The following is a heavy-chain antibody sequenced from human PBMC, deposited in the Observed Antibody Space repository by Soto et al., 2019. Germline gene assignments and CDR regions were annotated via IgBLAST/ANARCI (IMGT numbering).Heavy chain of an antibody. CDR1: GFTVSNNY. CDR3: ARETYPSSSGYDY. CDR2: IYGGDRT. J-gene: IGHJ4*02. D-gene: IGHD6-19*01. Sequence: PGGSLRLSCAASGFTVSNNYMSWVRQAQGKGLEWVSVIYGGDRTYYADSVKGRFTISRDNSKNTLYLQMSSLRAEDTAVYYCARETYPSSSGYDYWGQGTLVTVSS. V-gene: IGHV3-66*01.